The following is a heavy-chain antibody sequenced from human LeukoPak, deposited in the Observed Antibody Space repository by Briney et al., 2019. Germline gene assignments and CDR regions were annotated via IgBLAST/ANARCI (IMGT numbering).Heavy chain of an antibody. CDR1: GFTFSSYS. CDR3: ARDLPKDYGDYALDV. D-gene: IGHD4-17*01. CDR2: ISSSSSYI. J-gene: IGHJ6*04. V-gene: IGHV3-21*01. Sequence: GGSLRLSCAASGFTFSSYSMNWVRQAPGKGLEWVSSISSSSSYIYYADSVKGRFTISRDNAKNSLYLQMNSLRAEDTAVYYCARDLPKDYGDYALDVWGKGTTVTVSS.